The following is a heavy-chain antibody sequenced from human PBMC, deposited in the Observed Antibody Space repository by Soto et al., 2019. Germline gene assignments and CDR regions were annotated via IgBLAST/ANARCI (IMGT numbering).Heavy chain of an antibody. CDR1: GGSISSSNW. CDR2: IYHSGST. Sequence: QVQLQESGPGLVKPSGTLSLTCAVSGGSISSSNWWSWVRQPPGKGLEWIGEIYHSGSTNYNPSLTSRVTISVDKSKNQFSLKLSSVTAADTAVYYCARYLSRIQRPGGERSYYYGMDVWGQGTTVTVSS. J-gene: IGHJ6*02. CDR3: ARYLSRIQRPGGERSYYYGMDV. D-gene: IGHD5-18*01. V-gene: IGHV4-4*02.